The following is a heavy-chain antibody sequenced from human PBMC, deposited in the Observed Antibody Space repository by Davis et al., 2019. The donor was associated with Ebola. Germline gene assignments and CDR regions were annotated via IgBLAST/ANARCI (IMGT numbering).Heavy chain of an antibody. CDR1: AASFSGYY. D-gene: IGHD6-6*01. CDR2: INHSGST. Sequence: MPSQTLSLTCALYAASFSGYYWSWIRHPPGKGLEWIGEINHSGSTNCNPSLKSRVTISVETSKKQFSLKLKSVTAADTAVYYCARRSNSPFDYWGQGTLVTVSS. CDR3: ARRSNSPFDY. J-gene: IGHJ4*02. V-gene: IGHV4-34*01.